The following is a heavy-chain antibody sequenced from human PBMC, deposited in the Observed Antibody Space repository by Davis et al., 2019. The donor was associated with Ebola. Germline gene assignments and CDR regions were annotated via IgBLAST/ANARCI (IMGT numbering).Heavy chain of an antibody. D-gene: IGHD5-18*01. CDR3: AKDQQPWNGIFDPFDI. Sequence: GGSLRLSCAASGFTFSKYDMTWVRQAPGKGLEWVSVISGSGGSTYYADSVKGRFTTSRVDSENTLYLQMSSLRVDDTAMYYCAKDQQPWNGIFDPFDIWGQGALVIVSS. CDR2: ISGSGGST. V-gene: IGHV3-23*01. CDR1: GFTFSKYD. J-gene: IGHJ3*02.